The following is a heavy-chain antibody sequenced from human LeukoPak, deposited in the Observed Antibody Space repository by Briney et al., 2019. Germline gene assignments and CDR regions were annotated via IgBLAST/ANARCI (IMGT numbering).Heavy chain of an antibody. CDR1: GFNFIDHA. Sequence: GGSLRLSCVGSGFNFIDHAMHWVRQAPGKGLEYVSGLSSNGGTTYYVNSVKDRFTISRDNSKNTLYLQMGSLRVEDMAVYYCARWPAARTLDYWGQGTLVTVSS. CDR2: LSSNGGTT. V-gene: IGHV3-64*01. CDR3: ARWPAARTLDY. D-gene: IGHD6-6*01. J-gene: IGHJ4*02.